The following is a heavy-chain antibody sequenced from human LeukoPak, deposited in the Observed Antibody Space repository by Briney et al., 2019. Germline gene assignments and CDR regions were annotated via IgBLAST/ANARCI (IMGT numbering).Heavy chain of an antibody. D-gene: IGHD3-3*01. CDR1: GYSFTSYW. CDR2: IYPGDSDT. J-gene: IGHJ6*03. Sequence: GESLKISCKGSGYSFTSYWIGWVRQMPGKGLEWMGIIYPGDSDTRYSPSFQGQVTISADKSISTAYLQWSSLKASDTAMYYCARLYYDFWSGYNYYYYYYMDVWGKGTTVTVSS. V-gene: IGHV5-51*01. CDR3: ARLYYDFWSGYNYYYYYYMDV.